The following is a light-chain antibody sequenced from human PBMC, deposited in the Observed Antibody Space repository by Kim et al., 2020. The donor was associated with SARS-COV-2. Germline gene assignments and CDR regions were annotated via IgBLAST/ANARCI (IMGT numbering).Light chain of an antibody. J-gene: IGKJ2*01. V-gene: IGKV4-1*01. CDR1: QSVLYSSNNKNY. CDR2: WAS. CDR3: QQYYSSPYT. Sequence: DIVMTQSPDSLAVSLGERATINCKSSQSVLYSSNNKNYLAWYQQKPGQPPKLLIHWASTRESGVPDRLSGSGSGTDFTLTISSLQAEDVAVYYCQQYYSSPYTFGQGTKLEI.